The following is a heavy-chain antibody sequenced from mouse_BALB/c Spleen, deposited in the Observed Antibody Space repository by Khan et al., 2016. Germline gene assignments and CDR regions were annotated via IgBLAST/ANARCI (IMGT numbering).Heavy chain of an antibody. V-gene: IGHV1-9*01. Sequence: QVQLQQSGAELMKPGASVKISCKATGYTFNSCWIEWVKQRPGHGLEWIGEILPGTDTTDYNEKFKDRAAFTADTSSKKAYIHLSSLTYEDSTVYYCAREELGSLFFYWGQGTLVTVSA. J-gene: IGHJ3*01. D-gene: IGHD3-1*01. CDR2: ILPGTDTT. CDR3: AREELGSLFFY. CDR1: GYTFNSCW.